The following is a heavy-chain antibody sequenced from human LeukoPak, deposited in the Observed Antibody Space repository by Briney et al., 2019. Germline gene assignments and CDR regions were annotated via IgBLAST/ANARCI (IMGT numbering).Heavy chain of an antibody. J-gene: IGHJ4*02. D-gene: IGHD3-22*01. CDR1: GGSIDSGNNY. V-gene: IGHV4-30-4*02. CDR2: ISYSGST. Sequence: SETLSLTCTVSGGSIDSGNNYWSWIRQPPGKGLEWIGYISYSGSTYYNPSLKSRVTISVDTSKNQFSLKVSSVTAADTAVYYCARRYYESSGYYYFDYWGQGNLVTVSS. CDR3: ARRYYESSGYYYFDY.